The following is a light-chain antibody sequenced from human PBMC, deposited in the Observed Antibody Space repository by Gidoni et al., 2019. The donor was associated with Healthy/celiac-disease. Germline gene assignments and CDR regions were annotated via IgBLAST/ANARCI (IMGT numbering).Light chain of an antibody. CDR3: QHYNSLWT. V-gene: IGKV1-5*03. Sequence: DIQMTQSPSTLSASVGDRVTITCRASQSIGSWLAWYQQKPGKAPNLLIYKASYLESGVPSRFSGHGSGTQFTLTISSLQPVDFATYHCQHYNSLWTFGQGTKVEIK. CDR1: QSIGSW. CDR2: KAS. J-gene: IGKJ1*01.